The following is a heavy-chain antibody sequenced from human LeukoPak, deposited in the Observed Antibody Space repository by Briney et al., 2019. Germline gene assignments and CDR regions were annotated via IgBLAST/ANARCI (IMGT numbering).Heavy chain of an antibody. D-gene: IGHD3-10*01. CDR1: GYTFTSYG. CDR3: GRDLATNYYGSGMCPDY. J-gene: IGHJ4*02. Sequence: GASVKVSCKPSGYTFTSYGISWVRQAPGQGLEWMGWIRVYNGDTNYAQKFKGRVTMTTDTSINTAYMELRSLGSDDTAVYYCGRDLATNYYGSGMCPDYWGQETLVTVSS. CDR2: IRVYNGDT. V-gene: IGHV1-18*01.